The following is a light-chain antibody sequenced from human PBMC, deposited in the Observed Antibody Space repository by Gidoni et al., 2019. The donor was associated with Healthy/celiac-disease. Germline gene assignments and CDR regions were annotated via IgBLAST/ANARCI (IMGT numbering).Light chain of an antibody. J-gene: IGKJ2*01. Sequence: DIQMTQSPSSLSASVGDRVTITCRASQSISSYLNWYQQKPGNAPKLLIYAASSLQSGVPSRFSGSGSGTDFTLTISSLQPEDFATYYCQQSYSTPTFGQWTKLEI. CDR2: AAS. CDR3: QQSYSTPT. V-gene: IGKV1-39*01. CDR1: QSISSY.